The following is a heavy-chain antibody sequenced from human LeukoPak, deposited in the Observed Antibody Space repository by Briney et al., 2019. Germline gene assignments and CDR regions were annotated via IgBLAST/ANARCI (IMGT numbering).Heavy chain of an antibody. CDR2: IKSDGST. J-gene: IGHJ1*01. CDR1: GFTFSSYW. CDR3: DRTPFKIGGYYPEYFRH. D-gene: IGHD3-22*01. V-gene: IGHV3-74*01. Sequence: GGSLRLSCAASGFTFSSYWMHWVRQAPGKGLVWVSRIKSDGSTRYADSVKGRFTISRDNAKNTVSLQMNSLRAEDTGVYYCDRTPFKIGGYYPEYFRHWGQGTLVTVSP.